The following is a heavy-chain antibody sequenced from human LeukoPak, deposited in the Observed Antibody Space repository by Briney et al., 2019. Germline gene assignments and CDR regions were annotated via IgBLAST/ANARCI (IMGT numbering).Heavy chain of an antibody. V-gene: IGHV4-59*02. Sequence: SETLSLTCTVSGGSVSSYYWSWIRQPPGKGLEWIGYIYNSENTKYNPSLKSRVTISVDTSKNQFSLKLSSVTAADTAVYYCARASSYDFWSGYYLDYWGQGTLVTVSS. CDR3: ARASSYDFWSGYYLDY. J-gene: IGHJ4*02. CDR1: GGSVSSYY. D-gene: IGHD3-3*01. CDR2: IYNSENT.